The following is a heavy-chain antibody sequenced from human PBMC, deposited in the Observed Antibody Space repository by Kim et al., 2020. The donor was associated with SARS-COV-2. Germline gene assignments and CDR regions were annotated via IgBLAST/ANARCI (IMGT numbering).Heavy chain of an antibody. J-gene: IGHJ4*02. V-gene: IGHV4-39*01. CDR1: GGSISSSSYY. Sequence: SETLSLTCTVSGGSISSSSYYWGWIRQPPGKGLEWIGSIYYSGSTYYNPSLKSRYTISVDTSKNQFSLKLSSVTAAATAVYYCRAFSRTRGHFGYMGYFDYWGQGTLVTVSS. CDR2: IYYSGST. D-gene: IGHD6-13*01. CDR3: RAFSRTRGHFGYMGYFDY.